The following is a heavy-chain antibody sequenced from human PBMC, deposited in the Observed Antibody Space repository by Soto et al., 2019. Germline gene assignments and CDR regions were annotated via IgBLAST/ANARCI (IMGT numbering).Heavy chain of an antibody. Sequence: QVQLQESGPGLVKPSQTLSLTCSVSGGSISSGGYYWSWIRQHPGKGLEWIGYIYYSGSTYYNPSLKSRVSISVDTSKNQFSLKLSSVTAAATVIYYWASGRADEPEGYCSSTSCYINFDYWGQGTLDTVSP. CDR3: ASGRADEPEGYCSSTSCYINFDY. V-gene: IGHV4-31*03. D-gene: IGHD2-2*01. CDR2: IYYSGST. CDR1: GGSISSGGYY. J-gene: IGHJ4*02.